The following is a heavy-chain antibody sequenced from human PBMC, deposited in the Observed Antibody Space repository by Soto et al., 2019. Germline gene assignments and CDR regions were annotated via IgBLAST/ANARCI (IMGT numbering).Heavy chain of an antibody. CDR2: IWYDGSKK. CDR1: GFTFRSYG. Sequence: QVQLVESGGGVVQPGRSLRLSCAASGFTFRSYGMHWVRQAPGKGLEWVAVIWYDGSKKYYADSVKGRFTISRDNSKNTLYLQMNSLRVEDTAVYYCARGDYDFSGVFDYWGQGTLVTVSS. J-gene: IGHJ4*02. CDR3: ARGDYDFSGVFDY. V-gene: IGHV3-33*01. D-gene: IGHD3-3*01.